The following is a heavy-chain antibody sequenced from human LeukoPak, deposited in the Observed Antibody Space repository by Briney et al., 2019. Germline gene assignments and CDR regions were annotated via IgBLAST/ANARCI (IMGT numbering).Heavy chain of an antibody. J-gene: IGHJ4*02. D-gene: IGHD3-22*01. CDR3: ASRRGYYDSSGYYSPFDY. Sequence: EASVKVPCKASGYTFTGYYMHWVRQAPGQGLEWMGWINPNSGGTNYAQKFQGRVTMTRDTSISTAYMELSRLRSDDTAVYYCASRRGYYDSSGYYSPFDYWGQGTLVTVSS. V-gene: IGHV1-2*02. CDR1: GYTFTGYY. CDR2: INPNSGGT.